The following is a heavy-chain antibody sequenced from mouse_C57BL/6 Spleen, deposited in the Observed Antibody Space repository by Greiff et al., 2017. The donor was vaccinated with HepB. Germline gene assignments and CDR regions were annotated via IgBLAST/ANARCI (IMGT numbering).Heavy chain of an antibody. J-gene: IGHJ2*01. V-gene: IGHV5-4*01. CDR1: GFTFSSYA. D-gene: IGHD1-1*01. CDR2: ISDGGSYT. CDR3: ARDTYYYGSSYVPYYFDC. Sequence: DVQLVESGGGLVKPGGSLKLSCAASGFTFSSYAMSWVRQTPEKRLEWVATISDGGSYTYYPDNVKGRFTISRDNAKNNLYLQMSHLKSEATAMYYCARDTYYYGSSYVPYYFDCWGQGTTLTVSS.